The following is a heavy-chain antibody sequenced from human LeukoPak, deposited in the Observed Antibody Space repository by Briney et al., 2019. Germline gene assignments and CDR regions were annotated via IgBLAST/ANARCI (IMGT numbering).Heavy chain of an antibody. CDR3: AKSVNFGVVTRDGFDI. D-gene: IGHD3-3*01. CDR2: ISGRGGST. J-gene: IGHJ3*02. V-gene: IGHV3-23*01. CDR1: GFTFSNYA. Sequence: GGSLRLSCAASGFTFSNYAMSWVRQAPGKGLEWVSGISGRGGSTTYADSVKGRFTISRENSKNTLYLQMNRLRAEDMAVYYCAKSVNFGVVTRDGFDIWGQGTNVTVS.